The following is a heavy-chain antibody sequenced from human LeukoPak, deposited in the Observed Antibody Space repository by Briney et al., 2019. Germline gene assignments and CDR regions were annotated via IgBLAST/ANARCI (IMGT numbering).Heavy chain of an antibody. CDR1: GFALSSYG. CDR2: SRRDGTYV. D-gene: IGHD1-26*01. Sequence: GGSLRLSCAASGFALSSYGMYWVRQTPNKGLEWVAYSRRDGTYVNYADSVKGRFIISRDNSKNTLGLQMNSLGVEDTALYYCASGGPTRGTLASWGQGTLVPVSS. V-gene: IGHV3-30*02. CDR3: ASGGPTRGTLAS. J-gene: IGHJ4*02.